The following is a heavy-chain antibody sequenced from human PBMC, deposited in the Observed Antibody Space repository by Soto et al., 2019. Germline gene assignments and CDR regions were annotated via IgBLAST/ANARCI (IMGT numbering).Heavy chain of an antibody. CDR3: ARETTVDTSGYFSYFDL. D-gene: IGHD3-22*01. CDR2: ITPVFGTP. Sequence: QVQVVQSGAEVRRPGSSVKVSCKASGGTFGSFVINWVRQAPGQGLEWMGRITPVFGTPKYAQKFQGRVTITADESTETVYMELRGLRFGDTAVYYCARETTVDTSGYFSYFDLWAQGPLVTVSS. V-gene: IGHV1-69*01. CDR1: GGTFGSFV. J-gene: IGHJ4*02.